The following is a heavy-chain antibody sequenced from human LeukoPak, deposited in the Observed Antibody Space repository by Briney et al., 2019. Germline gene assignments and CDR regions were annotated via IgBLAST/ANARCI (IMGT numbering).Heavy chain of an antibody. CDR3: AKGRRRNWNDNFDY. D-gene: IGHD1-20*01. CDR1: GFSFSNYA. V-gene: IGHV3-23*01. Sequence: GGSLRLSCAAAGFSFSNYAMTWVRQAPGKGLEWVSAISSNGGRTYYANSVKGRFTISRDNSKNTLYLQLNSLRAGDTAVYYCAKGRRRNWNDNFDYWGQGTLVTVSS. J-gene: IGHJ4*02. CDR2: ISSNGGRT.